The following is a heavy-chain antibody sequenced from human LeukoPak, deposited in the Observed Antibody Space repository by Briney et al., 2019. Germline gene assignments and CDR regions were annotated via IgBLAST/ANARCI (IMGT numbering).Heavy chain of an antibody. Sequence: GASVKVSCKASGGTFSSYAISWVRQAPGQGLEWMGGIIPIFSTANYAQKFQGRVTITADKSTSTAYMELSSLRSEDTAVYYCARDVNDVVVVAATGGDAFDIWGQGTMVTVSS. J-gene: IGHJ3*02. D-gene: IGHD2-15*01. CDR1: GGTFSSYA. CDR2: IIPIFSTA. CDR3: ARDVNDVVVVAATGGDAFDI. V-gene: IGHV1-69*06.